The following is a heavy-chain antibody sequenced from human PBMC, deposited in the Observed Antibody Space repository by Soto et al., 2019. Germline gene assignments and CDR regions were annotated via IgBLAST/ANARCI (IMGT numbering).Heavy chain of an antibody. Sequence: EVQLAESGGGLIQPGGSLRLSCATSGFTFSRYWIHWVRQAPGEGLVWVSRISGDGVHTDYAESVKGRFTVPRDIAKGTGYLQMNSLRAEDTAIYYCARLGFVGEGDFWGQGILVTVSS. CDR1: GFTFSRYW. D-gene: IGHD3-16*01. CDR3: ARLGFVGEGDF. J-gene: IGHJ4*02. CDR2: ISGDGVHT. V-gene: IGHV3-74*01.